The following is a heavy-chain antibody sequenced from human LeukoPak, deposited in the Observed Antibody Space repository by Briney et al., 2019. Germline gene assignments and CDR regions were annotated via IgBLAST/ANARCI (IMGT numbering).Heavy chain of an antibody. CDR2: IWYDGTNT. V-gene: IGHV3-33*01. Sequence: PGGSLRLSCAASGFTFSSYGMHWVRPAPGKGLEWVAVIWYDGTNTYYADSVKRRFTIARDNSKNTLYLQMNSLRAEDTAVYDCARDFCSGGSCYPDAFDIWGQGTMVTVSS. D-gene: IGHD2-15*01. CDR1: GFTFSSYG. CDR3: ARDFCSGGSCYPDAFDI. J-gene: IGHJ3*02.